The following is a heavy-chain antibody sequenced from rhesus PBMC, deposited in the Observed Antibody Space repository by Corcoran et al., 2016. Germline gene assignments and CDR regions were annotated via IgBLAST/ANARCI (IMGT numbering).Heavy chain of an antibody. J-gene: IGHJ1*01. D-gene: IGHD3-22*01. Sequence: QVQLQESGPGLVKPSETLSLTCAVSGGSISCYYWNLIRQTPGKGLEWIGSINGVNGKTPSNPSHKSRVNRPRDTSKYRFYMNLNSGTAADTAVYYCARWSGHFDFWGQGALVTVSS. CDR2: INGVNGKT. CDR3: ARWSGHFDF. V-gene: IGHV4-165*02. CDR1: GGSISCYY.